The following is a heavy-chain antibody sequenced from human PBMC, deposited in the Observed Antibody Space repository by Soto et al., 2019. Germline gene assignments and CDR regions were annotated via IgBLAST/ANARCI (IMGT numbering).Heavy chain of an antibody. Sequence: GESLKISCKGPGYSFTSYWIGWVRQMPGKGLEWMGIIYPGDSDTRYSPSFQGQVTISADKSISTAYLQWSSLKASDTAMYYCARGTTAMANYYYYGMDVWGQGTTVTVSS. CDR2: IYPGDSDT. J-gene: IGHJ6*02. CDR3: ARGTTAMANYYYYGMDV. CDR1: GYSFTSYW. D-gene: IGHD5-18*01. V-gene: IGHV5-51*01.